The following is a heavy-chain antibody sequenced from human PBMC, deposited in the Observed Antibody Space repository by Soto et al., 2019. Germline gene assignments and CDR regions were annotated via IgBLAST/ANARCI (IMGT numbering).Heavy chain of an antibody. J-gene: IGHJ6*02. V-gene: IGHV1-69*12. CDR1: GGTFSRYA. CDR2: IIPIFGTA. Sequence: QVQLVQSGAEVKKPGSSVKVSCKASGGTFSRYAISWVRQAPGQGLEWMGGIIPIFGTANYAQKFQGRVTITAAESTSTAYVELSSLRSEETAVYYCAGPPELTRIYYYYGMDVWGQGTTVTVSS. D-gene: IGHD1-7*01. CDR3: AGPPELTRIYYYYGMDV.